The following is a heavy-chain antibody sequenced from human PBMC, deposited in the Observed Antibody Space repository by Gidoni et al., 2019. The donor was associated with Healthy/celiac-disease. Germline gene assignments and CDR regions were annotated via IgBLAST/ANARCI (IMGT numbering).Heavy chain of an antibody. Sequence: EVQLVESGGGVVQPGGSLRLSCAASGFTLDDYAMPWVRQAPGKGLEWVSLISGDGGSTYYADSVKGRFTISSDNSKNSLYLQMNSLRTEDTALYYCAKEEMATITGFDYWGQGTLVTVSS. D-gene: IGHD5-12*01. CDR2: ISGDGGST. CDR1: GFTLDDYA. V-gene: IGHV3-43*02. J-gene: IGHJ4*02. CDR3: AKEEMATITGFDY.